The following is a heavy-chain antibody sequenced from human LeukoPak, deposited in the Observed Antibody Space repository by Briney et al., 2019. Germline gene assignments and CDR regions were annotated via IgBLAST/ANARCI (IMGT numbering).Heavy chain of an antibody. D-gene: IGHD1-26*01. CDR3: AKDGELPYHFDY. CDR1: GFTFGDYA. Sequence: GGSLRLSCAASGFTFGDYAMHWVRQAPGKGLEWVSGISWNSGNIGYADSVKGRFTISRDNAKNSLYLQMNSLRAEDTAVYYCAKDGELPYHFDYWGQGTLVTVSS. V-gene: IGHV3-9*01. J-gene: IGHJ4*02. CDR2: ISWNSGNI.